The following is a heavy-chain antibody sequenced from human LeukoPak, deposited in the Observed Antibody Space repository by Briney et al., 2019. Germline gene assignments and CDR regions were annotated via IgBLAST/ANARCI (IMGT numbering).Heavy chain of an antibody. Sequence: GGSLRLSCGASGFTFGTYWMHWVRQAPGKGLVWVSGINSDGGTTTYADSVKGRFTISRDNAKNSIYLQMNSLRVEDTAVYYCAKDIVGGGDDYWGQGTLVIVSS. CDR2: INSDGGTT. CDR3: AKDIVGGGDDY. D-gene: IGHD2-21*02. J-gene: IGHJ4*02. V-gene: IGHV3-74*01. CDR1: GFTFGTYW.